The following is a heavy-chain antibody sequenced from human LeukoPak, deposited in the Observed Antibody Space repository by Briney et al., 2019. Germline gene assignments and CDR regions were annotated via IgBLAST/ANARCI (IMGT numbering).Heavy chain of an antibody. D-gene: IGHD1-20*01. CDR2: ISGSGGST. Sequence: QAGGSLRLSCAASGFTFSSYAMSWVRQAPGKGLEWVSAISGSGGSTYYADSVKGRFTISRDNSKNTLYLQMNSLRDEDTAVYYCAKIGGNWNDWDVFDYWGQGTLVTVSS. J-gene: IGHJ4*02. CDR3: AKIGGNWNDWDVFDY. CDR1: GFTFSSYA. V-gene: IGHV3-23*01.